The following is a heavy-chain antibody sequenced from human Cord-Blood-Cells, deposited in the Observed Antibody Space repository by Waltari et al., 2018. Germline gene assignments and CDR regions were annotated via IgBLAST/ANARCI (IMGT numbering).Heavy chain of an antibody. D-gene: IGHD6-6*01. CDR1: GFTVSSNY. V-gene: IGHV3-53*02. CDR3: AREAYSSSSDWYFDL. Sequence: EVQLVETGGGLIQPGGSLRLSCAASGFTVSSNYMSWVRPVPGKGLEWVSVIYSGGSTYYADSVKGRFTISRDNSKNTLYLQMNSLRAEDTAVYYCAREAYSSSSDWYFDLWGRGTLVTVSS. J-gene: IGHJ2*01. CDR2: IYSGGST.